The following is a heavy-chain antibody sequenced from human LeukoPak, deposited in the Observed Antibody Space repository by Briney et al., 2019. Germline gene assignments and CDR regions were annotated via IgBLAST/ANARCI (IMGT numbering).Heavy chain of an antibody. Sequence: SETLSLTCAVYGESFSSYFWSWIRQPPGEGLEWIGEVNHSGATNYNPSLKSRVTMAVDTSKDQFSLKLSSVTAADTAVYYCARRTTLNWYFDLWGRGTLVTVSS. D-gene: IGHD1-1*01. J-gene: IGHJ2*01. CDR3: ARRTTLNWYFDL. V-gene: IGHV4-34*01. CDR2: VNHSGAT. CDR1: GESFSSYF.